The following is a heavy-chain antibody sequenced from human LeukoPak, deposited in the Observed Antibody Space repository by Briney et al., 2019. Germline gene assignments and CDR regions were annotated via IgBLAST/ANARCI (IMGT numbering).Heavy chain of an antibody. J-gene: IGHJ4*02. CDR2: IYYSGST. CDR1: GGSFSGYY. Sequence: SETLSLTCAVYGGSFSGYYWSWIRQPPGKGLEWIGYIYYSGSTNYNPSLKSRVTISVDTSKNQFSLKLSSVTAADTAVYYCARDVLSGFDYWGQGTLVTVSS. V-gene: IGHV4-59*01. D-gene: IGHD3-16*01. CDR3: ARDVLSGFDY.